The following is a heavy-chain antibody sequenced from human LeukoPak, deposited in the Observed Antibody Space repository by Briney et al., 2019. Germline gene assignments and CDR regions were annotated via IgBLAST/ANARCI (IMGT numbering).Heavy chain of an antibody. CDR1: GYTFTGYY. Sequence: ASVKVSCKASGYTFTGYYMHWVRQAPGQGLEWMGWINHNSGGTNYAQKFQGRVTMTRDTSISTAYMELSRLRSDDTAVHYCARSRAIWFGELLAIDYWGQGTLVTVSS. J-gene: IGHJ4*02. CDR2: INHNSGGT. CDR3: ARSRAIWFGELLAIDY. V-gene: IGHV1-2*02. D-gene: IGHD3-10*01.